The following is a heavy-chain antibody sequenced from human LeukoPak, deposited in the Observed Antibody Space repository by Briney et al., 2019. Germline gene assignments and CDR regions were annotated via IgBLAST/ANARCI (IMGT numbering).Heavy chain of an antibody. CDR2: ISFSGFRT. V-gene: IGHV3-23*01. D-gene: IGHD2-15*01. J-gene: IGHJ4*02. CDR3: ARVTEYCSGGSCYTGDH. Sequence: ESLKISCAASGFMFSGYAMNWVRQAPGKGLEWVSTISFSGFRTYYADSVKGRFTISRDNSKNTVYLQMSGLRAEDTAVYYCARVTEYCSGGSCYTGDHWGQGTLVTVSS. CDR1: GFMFSGYA.